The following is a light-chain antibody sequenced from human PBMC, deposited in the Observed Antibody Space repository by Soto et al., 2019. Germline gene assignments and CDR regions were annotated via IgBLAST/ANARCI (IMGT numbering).Light chain of an antibody. J-gene: IGLJ3*02. Sequence: QAVVTQSPSASASLGASVKLTCTLSSGYSTYAIAWHQQQSEKGPRFLMKINYDGTHSKGDGFFDRFSGSSSGAERHLTISSLQYEDEADYYCQSLGTGIQVFGGGTKLTVL. V-gene: IGLV4-69*01. CDR3: QSLGTGIQV. CDR2: INYDGTH. CDR1: SGYSTYA.